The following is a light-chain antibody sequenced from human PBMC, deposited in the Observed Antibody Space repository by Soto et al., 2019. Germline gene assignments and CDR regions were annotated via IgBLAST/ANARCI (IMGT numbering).Light chain of an antibody. V-gene: IGKV1-39*01. J-gene: IGKJ2*01. CDR3: QQSYSIPYT. CDR2: AAS. Sequence: DIQMTQSPSSLSASVGDRLTITCRATQSIINYLNWYQQKPGKAPKLLIYAASSLQSGVPSRFSGSGSGTHFTLSISSLQPEDFVTYYCQQSYSIPYTYGQGTKLEIK. CDR1: QSIINY.